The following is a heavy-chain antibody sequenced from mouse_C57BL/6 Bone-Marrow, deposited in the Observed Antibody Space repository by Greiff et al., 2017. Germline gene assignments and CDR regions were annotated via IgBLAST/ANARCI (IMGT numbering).Heavy chain of an antibody. Sequence: QVQLQQPGAELVKPGASVKLSCKASGYTFTSYGISWVKQRTGQGLEWIGEIYPRSGNTYYNEKFKGKATLTADKSSSPAYMELRSLTSEDSAVYFCARRGDYYGSSYYAMDYWGQGTSVTVSS. CDR2: IYPRSGNT. CDR1: GYTFTSYG. J-gene: IGHJ4*01. V-gene: IGHV1-81*01. D-gene: IGHD1-1*01. CDR3: ARRGDYYGSSYYAMDY.